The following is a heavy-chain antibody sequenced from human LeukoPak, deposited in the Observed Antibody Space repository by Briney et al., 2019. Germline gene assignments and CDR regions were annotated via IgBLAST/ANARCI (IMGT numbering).Heavy chain of an antibody. Sequence: NASETLSLTCTVSGGSISSYYWSWIRQPPGKGLEWIGYIYYSGSTNYNLSLKSRVTISVDTSKNQFSLKLSSVTAADTAVYYCAREPADNWFDPWGQGTLVTVSS. CDR2: IYYSGST. V-gene: IGHV4-59*01. CDR3: AREPADNWFDP. D-gene: IGHD2-2*01. J-gene: IGHJ5*02. CDR1: GGSISSYY.